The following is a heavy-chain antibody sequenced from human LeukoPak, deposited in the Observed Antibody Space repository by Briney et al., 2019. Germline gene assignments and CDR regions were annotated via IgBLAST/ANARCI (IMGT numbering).Heavy chain of an antibody. D-gene: IGHD5-12*01. J-gene: IGHJ6*03. CDR3: ARDFHSGNDFNNYYYYMDV. CDR2: IYYSGST. Sequence: PSETLSLTCTVSGGSISSYYWSWIRQPPGKGLEWIGYIYYSGSTNYNPSLKSRVTISVDTSKNQFSLKLSSVAAADTAVYYCARDFHSGNDFNNYYYYMDVWGKGTTVTISS. V-gene: IGHV4-59*01. CDR1: GGSISSYY.